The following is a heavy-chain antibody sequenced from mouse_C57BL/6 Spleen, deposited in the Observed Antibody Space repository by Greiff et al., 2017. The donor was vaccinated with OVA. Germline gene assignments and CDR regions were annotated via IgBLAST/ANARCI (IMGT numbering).Heavy chain of an antibody. Sequence: QVQLQQPGAELVRPGSSVKLSCKASGYTFTSYWMDWVKQRPGQGLEWIGNIYPSDSETHYNQKFKDKATLTVDKSSSTAYMQLSSLTSEDSAVYYCARDGSSPWYFDVWGTGTTVTVSS. V-gene: IGHV1-61*01. J-gene: IGHJ1*03. CDR1: GYTFTSYW. D-gene: IGHD1-1*01. CDR2: IYPSDSET. CDR3: ARDGSSPWYFDV.